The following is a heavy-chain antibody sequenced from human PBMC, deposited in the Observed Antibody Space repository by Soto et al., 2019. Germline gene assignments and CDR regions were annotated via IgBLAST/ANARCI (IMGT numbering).Heavy chain of an antibody. Sequence: GGSLRLSCAASGFTFNTFWMSWVRQSPGKGLEWVSYISSSGSTIYYADAVKGRFTISRDNAKNSLYLQMNSLRAEDTAVYYCARDPRYYYDSRDAFDIWGQGTMVTV. D-gene: IGHD3-22*01. V-gene: IGHV3-48*04. CDR2: ISSSGSTI. J-gene: IGHJ3*02. CDR1: GFTFNTFW. CDR3: ARDPRYYYDSRDAFDI.